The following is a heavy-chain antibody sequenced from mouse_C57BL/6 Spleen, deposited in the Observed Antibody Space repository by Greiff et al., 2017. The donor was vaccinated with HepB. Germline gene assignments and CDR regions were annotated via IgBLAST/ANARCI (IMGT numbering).Heavy chain of an antibody. D-gene: IGHD2-4*01. CDR1: GYAFSSYW. V-gene: IGHV1-80*01. J-gene: IGHJ4*01. Sequence: VQLQQSGAELVKPGASVKISCKASGYAFSSYWMNWVKQRPGKGLEWIGQIYPGDGDTNYNGKFKGKATLTADKSSSTAYMQLSSLTSEDSAVYFCARSGDYALMDYWGQGTSVTVSS. CDR2: IYPGDGDT. CDR3: ARSGDYALMDY.